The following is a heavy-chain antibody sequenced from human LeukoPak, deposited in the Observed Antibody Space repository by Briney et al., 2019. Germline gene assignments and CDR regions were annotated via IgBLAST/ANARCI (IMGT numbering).Heavy chain of an antibody. D-gene: IGHD5-18*01. CDR3: ARRSRYGHFDY. J-gene: IGHJ4*02. CDR1: DGSISSYF. Sequence: SETLSLTCTVSDGSISSYFWSWIRQPPGKGLEWIGYIYYSGSTNYNPSLKSRVTISVDTSKNQFSLKLSSVTAADTAVYYCARRSRYGHFDYWGQGTLVTVSS. CDR2: IYYSGST. V-gene: IGHV4-59*01.